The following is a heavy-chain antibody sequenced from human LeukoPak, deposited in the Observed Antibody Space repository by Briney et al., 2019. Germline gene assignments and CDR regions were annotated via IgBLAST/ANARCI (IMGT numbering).Heavy chain of an antibody. CDR1: GYTLTELS. CDR2: FDPEGGET. D-gene: IGHD3-10*01. V-gene: IGHV1-24*01. J-gene: IGHJ6*02. CDR3: ATDPPMVRGVTYYYYGMDV. Sequence: ASVKVSCKVSGYTLTELSMHWVRQAPGKGLEWMGGFDPEGGETIYAQKFQGRVTMTEDTSTDTAYMELSSLRSEDTAVYYCATDPPMVRGVTYYYYGMDVWGQGTTVTVSS.